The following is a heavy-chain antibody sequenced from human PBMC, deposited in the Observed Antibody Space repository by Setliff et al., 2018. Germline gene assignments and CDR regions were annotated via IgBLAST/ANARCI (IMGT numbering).Heavy chain of an antibody. CDR1: GYTLSKYY. CDR3: XXXXXXXSWSGTSITAPHDAFDI. Sequence: ASVKVSCKASGYTLSKYYMHWVRQAPGQGLEWMGIINPSGGLTKYAQKFQGRVTMTSXXXTNTVXXXXXXXXXXXXXXXXXXXXXXXXSWSGTSITAPHDAFDIWGQGTMVTVSS. J-gene: IGHJ3*02. D-gene: IGHD3-3*01. CDR2: INPSGGLT. V-gene: IGHV1-46*01.